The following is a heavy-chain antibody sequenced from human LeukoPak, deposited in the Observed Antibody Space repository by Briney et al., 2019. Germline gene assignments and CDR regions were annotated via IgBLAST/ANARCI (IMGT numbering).Heavy chain of an antibody. V-gene: IGHV4-39*01. CDR3: ARGQSPSYYDMDV. CDR2: IYYSGST. J-gene: IGHJ6*02. Sequence: PSETLSLTCTVSAGSISSTSYYWGWIRQPPGKGLEWIGGIYYSGSTYCNPSLKSRVTISIDTSKNQFSLNLSSVTAADTAVYYCARGQSPSYYDMDVWGQGTTVAVSS. CDR1: AGSISSTSYY. D-gene: IGHD6-19*01.